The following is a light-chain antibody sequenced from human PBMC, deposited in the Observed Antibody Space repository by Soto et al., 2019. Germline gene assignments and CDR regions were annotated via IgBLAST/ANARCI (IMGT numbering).Light chain of an antibody. V-gene: IGKV3-20*01. Sequence: EVVLTQSPGTLSLSPRELATLSCRATQSVGSNYLAWYQQKPGQSPRLLIYGASSRATGTPDRFSGSGSGTDFTLTISRLEPEDFAVYHCQQYITAPETFGRGTKVEIK. CDR3: QQYITAPET. CDR1: QSVGSNY. CDR2: GAS. J-gene: IGKJ1*01.